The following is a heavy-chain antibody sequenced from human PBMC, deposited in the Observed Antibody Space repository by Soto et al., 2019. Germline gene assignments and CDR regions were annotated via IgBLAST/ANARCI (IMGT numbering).Heavy chain of an antibody. V-gene: IGHV5-10-1*01. CDR3: ARQKHNVDTVDFDY. J-gene: IGHJ4*02. CDR2: IDPSDSYT. CDR1: GYSFTSYW. D-gene: IGHD5-18*01. Sequence: PGESLKISCKGSGYSFTSYWVSWVRQMPGKGLEWMGRIDPSDSYTNYSPSFQGHVTISADKSISTAYLQWSSLKASDTAMYYCARQKHNVDTVDFDYWGQGTLVTVSS.